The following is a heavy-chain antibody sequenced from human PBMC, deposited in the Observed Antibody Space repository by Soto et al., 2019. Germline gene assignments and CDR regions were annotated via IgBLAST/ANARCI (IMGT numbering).Heavy chain of an antibody. CDR2: ISVYTGNT. J-gene: IGHJ6*02. CDR3: ARDRCTTDKCYTHHFDV. CDR1: EYTFTSYG. D-gene: IGHD2-8*01. Sequence: QVQLVQSGGEVTKPGASVKVSCKSSEYTFTSYGVSWVRQAPGQGLEWLGWISVYTGNTKQAQKFQDRVTLTTEASTSTAYLELRNLRSDDTAVYYCARDRCTTDKCYTHHFDVWAQGTTVTVSS. V-gene: IGHV1-18*04.